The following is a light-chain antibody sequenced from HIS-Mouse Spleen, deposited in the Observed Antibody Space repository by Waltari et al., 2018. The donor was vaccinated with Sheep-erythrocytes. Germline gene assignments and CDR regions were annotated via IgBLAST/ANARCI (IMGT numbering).Light chain of an antibody. J-gene: IGLJ2*01. V-gene: IGLV2-14*03. CDR1: SCDVGGHNY. CDR3: SSYTSSSTLV. CDR2: DVS. Sequence: QSALTQPASVSGSPGQSITIPCTGTSCDVGGHNYVAWYQQHPGKAPKLMIYDVSNRPSGVSNRFSGSKSGNTASLTISGLQAEDEADYYCSSYTSSSTLVFGGGTKLTVL.